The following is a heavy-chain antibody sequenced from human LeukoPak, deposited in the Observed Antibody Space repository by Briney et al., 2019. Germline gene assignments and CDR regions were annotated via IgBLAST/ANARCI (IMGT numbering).Heavy chain of an antibody. V-gene: IGHV5-51*01. Sequence: GESLRISCKGSGYIFTTYWIGWVRQLPGKGLEWMGIIYPGDSDGRYSPSFQGRVTISADKSISTAYLQWSSLKASDTAMYYCARGRLGIRDFDYWGQGTLVTVSS. CDR3: ARGRLGIRDFDY. CDR1: GYIFTTYW. D-gene: IGHD1-14*01. CDR2: IYPGDSDG. J-gene: IGHJ4*02.